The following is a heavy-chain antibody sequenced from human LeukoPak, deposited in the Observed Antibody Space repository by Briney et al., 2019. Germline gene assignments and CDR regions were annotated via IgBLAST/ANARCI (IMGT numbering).Heavy chain of an antibody. Sequence: ASVKVSCKASGYTFTGYYMHWVRQAPGQGLEWTGRINPNSGGTNYAQKFQGRVTMTRDTSISTAYLELSRLRSDDTAVYYCARGVVGGGDFDYSGQGTLVTVSS. CDR1: GYTFTGYY. CDR3: ARGVVGGGDFDY. J-gene: IGHJ4*02. V-gene: IGHV1-2*06. CDR2: INPNSGGT. D-gene: IGHD1-26*01.